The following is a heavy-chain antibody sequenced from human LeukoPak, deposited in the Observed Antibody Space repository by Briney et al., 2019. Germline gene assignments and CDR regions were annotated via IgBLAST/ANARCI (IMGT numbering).Heavy chain of an antibody. CDR1: GDFSSFFY. Sequence: SETLSLTCTVSGDFSSFFYWTWIRQPPGKGLEWIGNIHTSGSTDYNPSLKSRVTMSIDTSKNQFSLRLNSVTAADTAVYYCARPGQSSWWVYFNFWGQGSLVTVSS. D-gene: IGHD2-15*01. CDR2: IHTSGST. J-gene: IGHJ4*02. CDR3: ARPGQSSWWVYFNF. V-gene: IGHV4-4*09.